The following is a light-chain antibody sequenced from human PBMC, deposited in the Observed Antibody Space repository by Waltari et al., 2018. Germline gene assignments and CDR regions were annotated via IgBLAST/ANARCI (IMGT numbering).Light chain of an antibody. Sequence: HSALTQPASVSGSPGQSITISCTGTSSDLGSYNLVSWYQQHPDKAPKLMIYEDSKRPSGVSNRFSGSKSGNTASLTISGLQAEDEADYYCCSYAGSSTLVFGGGTKLTVL. CDR1: SSDLGSYNL. CDR2: EDS. CDR3: CSYAGSSTLV. J-gene: IGLJ3*02. V-gene: IGLV2-23*01.